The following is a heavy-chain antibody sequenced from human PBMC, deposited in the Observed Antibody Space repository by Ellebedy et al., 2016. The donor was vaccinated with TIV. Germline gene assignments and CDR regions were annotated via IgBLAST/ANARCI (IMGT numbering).Heavy chain of an antibody. Sequence: SQTLSLTXAISGDSVSGNSVAWNWIRQSPTRGLEWLGRTYYRSEWKTDYASSVKSRITINSDTSKNQFSLHLNSVTPEDTAVYYCARGFSLDVWGQGTMVTVSS. V-gene: IGHV6-1*01. CDR2: TYYRSEWKT. CDR3: ARGFSLDV. J-gene: IGHJ6*02. CDR1: GDSVSGNSVA.